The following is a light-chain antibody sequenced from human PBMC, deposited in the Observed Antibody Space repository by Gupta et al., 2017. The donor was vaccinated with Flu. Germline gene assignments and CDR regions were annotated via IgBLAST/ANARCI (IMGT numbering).Light chain of an antibody. V-gene: IGLV2-23*01. CDR3: CADAGSSTWV. CDR1: SSDVGSYNL. Sequence: SALTQPASVSGSPGQSITISCTGTSSDVGSYNLVSWYQQHPGKAPKLMIYEGSKRPSGVSNRFSGSKSGNTASLTISGRQAEDDADYYCCADAGSSTWVFGGGTKLTVL. CDR2: EGS. J-gene: IGLJ3*02.